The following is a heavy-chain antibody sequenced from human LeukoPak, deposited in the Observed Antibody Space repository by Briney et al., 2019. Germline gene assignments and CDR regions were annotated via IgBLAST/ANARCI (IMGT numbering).Heavy chain of an antibody. J-gene: IGHJ3*02. V-gene: IGHV1-2*02. Sequence: ASVKVSCKASGYTFTVYSMHWVRQAPGQGLEWMGWINPNSGGTNYAQKFQGRVTMTRDTSISTAYMELSGLRSDDTAVYYCAREGVPVTARAFDIWDQGTMVTVSS. CDR2: INPNSGGT. CDR1: GYTFTVYS. CDR3: AREGVPVTARAFDI. D-gene: IGHD4-17*01.